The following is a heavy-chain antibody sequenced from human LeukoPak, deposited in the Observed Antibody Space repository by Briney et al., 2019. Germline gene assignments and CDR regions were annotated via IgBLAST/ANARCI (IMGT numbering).Heavy chain of an antibody. CDR2: INHSGGT. J-gene: IGHJ5*02. V-gene: IGHV4-34*01. CDR1: GGSFIGYD. CDR3: ASLARGGNWFDP. Sequence: SETLSLTCAVYGGSFIGYDWTWIRQPPGKGLEWIGEINHSGGTNYNPSLKSRVPISVDTSKNQFSLKLSSVTAADTAVYYCASLARGGNWFDPWGQGTLVTVSS. D-gene: IGHD6-6*01.